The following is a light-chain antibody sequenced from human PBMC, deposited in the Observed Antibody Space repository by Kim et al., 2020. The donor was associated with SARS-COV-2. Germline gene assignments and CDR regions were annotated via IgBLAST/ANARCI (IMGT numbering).Light chain of an antibody. Sequence: SASEGDRVTITGRASKGINSALAWYQQKPGKPPNLLIFLASNLESGVPSRFSGSGSGTDFTLTIDRLQPEDFATYYCKQFNNLPYTFGQGTKLEI. V-gene: IGKV1D-13*01. CDR1: KGINSA. CDR3: KQFNNLPYT. CDR2: LAS. J-gene: IGKJ2*01.